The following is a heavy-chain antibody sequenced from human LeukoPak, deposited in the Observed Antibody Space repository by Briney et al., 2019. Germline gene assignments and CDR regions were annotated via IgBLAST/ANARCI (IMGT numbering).Heavy chain of an antibody. CDR1: GGSISSGGYY. Sequence: SQTLSLTCTVSGGSISSGGYYWSWLRQRPGTGLEWIGYIYYSGSTYYNPSLKSRVTISVDTSKNQFSLKLSSVTAADTAVYYCASSTYYDFWSGYYLFDYWGQGTLVTVSS. CDR2: IYYSGST. D-gene: IGHD3-3*01. J-gene: IGHJ4*02. CDR3: ASSTYYDFWSGYYLFDY. V-gene: IGHV4-31*03.